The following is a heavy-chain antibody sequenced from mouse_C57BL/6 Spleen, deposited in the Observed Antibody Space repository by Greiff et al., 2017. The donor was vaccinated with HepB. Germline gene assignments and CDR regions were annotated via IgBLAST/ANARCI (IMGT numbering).Heavy chain of an antibody. Sequence: EVNVVESGAELVRPGASVKLSCTASGFNIKDDYMHWVKQRPEQGLEWIGWIDPENGDTEYASKFQGKATITADTSSNTAYLQLSSLTSEDTAVYYCTFITTVVAPFDYWGQGTTLTVSS. V-gene: IGHV14-4*01. CDR2: IDPENGDT. J-gene: IGHJ2*01. CDR3: TFITTVVAPFDY. D-gene: IGHD1-1*01. CDR1: GFNIKDDY.